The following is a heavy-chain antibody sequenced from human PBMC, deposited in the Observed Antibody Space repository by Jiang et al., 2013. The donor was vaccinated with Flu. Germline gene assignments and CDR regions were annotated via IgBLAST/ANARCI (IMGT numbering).Heavy chain of an antibody. D-gene: IGHD4-17*01. Sequence: QLLESGGGLVQPGGSLRLSCAASGFTFSNYEMNWVRQAPGKGLEWISYISASGSTIYYADSVKGRFTISRDNAKNSLYLQMNSMRVEDTALYYCARDNDGDYYFDYWGQGTLATVSS. CDR1: GFTFSNYE. CDR3: ARDNDGDYYFDY. CDR2: ISASGSTI. V-gene: IGHV3-48*03. J-gene: IGHJ4*02.